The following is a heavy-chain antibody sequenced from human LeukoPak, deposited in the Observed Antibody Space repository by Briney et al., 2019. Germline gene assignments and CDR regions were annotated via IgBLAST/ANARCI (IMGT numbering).Heavy chain of an antibody. CDR3: ARDVGDTAMGTYYFDY. CDR2: IIPIFGTA. V-gene: IGHV1-69*06. J-gene: IGHJ4*02. Sequence: ASVKVSCKASGDTFTSYAISWVRHAPGQGLEWMGGIIPIFGTANYAQKFQGRVTITADKSTSTAYMELSSLRSEDTAVYYCARDVGDTAMGTYYFDYWGEGTLVTVSS. CDR1: GDTFTSYA. D-gene: IGHD5-18*01.